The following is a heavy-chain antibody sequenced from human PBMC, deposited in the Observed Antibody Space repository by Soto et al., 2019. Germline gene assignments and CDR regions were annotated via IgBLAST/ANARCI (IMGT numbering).Heavy chain of an antibody. D-gene: IGHD3-3*01. CDR2: IYYSGST. V-gene: IGHV4-31*03. J-gene: IGHJ6*02. CDR3: ARDRNGDFGVVTNYGMDV. Sequence: PSETLSLTCTVSGGSISSGGYYWSWVRQHPGKGLEWIGYIYYSGSTYYNPSLKSRVTISVDTSKNQFSLKLSSVTAADTAVYYCARDRNGDFGVVTNYGMDVWGQGTTVTVSS. CDR1: GGSISSGGYY.